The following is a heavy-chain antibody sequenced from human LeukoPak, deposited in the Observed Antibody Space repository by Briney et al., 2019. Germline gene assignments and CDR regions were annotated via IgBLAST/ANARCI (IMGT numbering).Heavy chain of an antibody. V-gene: IGHV4-39*07. CDR3: ARGYYHYYIDV. J-gene: IGHJ6*03. CDR1: GGFISDTSHY. Sequence: SETLSLTCNVVGGFISDTSHYWAWIRQPPGKGLEWIGTFYKTGDTYYEPSLKSQVTISGDTSQNHLSLRLTSVTAADTAVYYCARGYYHYYIDVWGKGTTVTVSS. CDR2: FYKTGDT.